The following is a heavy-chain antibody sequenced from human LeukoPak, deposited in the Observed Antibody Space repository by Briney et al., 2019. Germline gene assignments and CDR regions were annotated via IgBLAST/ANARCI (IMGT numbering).Heavy chain of an antibody. D-gene: IGHD3-16*01. Sequence: GGSLRLSCAACGFIFRDYHMHWVRQAPGKGLEWVSSVSSSAGYIYYADVVKGRFTISRDNARNTLYLQMNSLRAEDTAVYYCAKEGIMDYFDYWGQGTLVTVSS. CDR3: AKEGIMDYFDY. J-gene: IGHJ4*02. CDR2: VSSSAGYI. V-gene: IGHV3-21*04. CDR1: GFIFRDYH.